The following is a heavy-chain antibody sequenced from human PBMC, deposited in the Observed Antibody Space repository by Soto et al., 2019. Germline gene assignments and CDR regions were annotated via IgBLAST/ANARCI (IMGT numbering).Heavy chain of an antibody. Sequence: QITLKESGPTLVKPTQTLTLTCTFSGFSLSTSGVGVGWIRQPPGRALEWLAVIYWDDDKGYRPSLKSRLTITKDTSKNQVVLIVTNMDPMDTATYYCAHIIAVAGNFDYWGQGTLVTVSS. J-gene: IGHJ4*02. V-gene: IGHV2-5*02. D-gene: IGHD6-19*01. CDR2: IYWDDDK. CDR3: AHIIAVAGNFDY. CDR1: GFSLSTSGVG.